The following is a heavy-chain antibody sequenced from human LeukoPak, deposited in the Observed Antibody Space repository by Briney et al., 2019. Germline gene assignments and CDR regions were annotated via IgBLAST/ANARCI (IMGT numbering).Heavy chain of an antibody. V-gene: IGHV4-39*01. Sequence: GSLRLSCAASGFTVSNNYMSWVRQPPGKGLEWIGSIYGSGSTYYNPSLKSRVTISVDTSKNQFSLKLNSVTAADTAVYYCARHYGPWGQGTLVTVSS. J-gene: IGHJ5*02. CDR3: ARHYGP. CDR1: GFTVSNNY. CDR2: IYGSGST. D-gene: IGHD3-10*01.